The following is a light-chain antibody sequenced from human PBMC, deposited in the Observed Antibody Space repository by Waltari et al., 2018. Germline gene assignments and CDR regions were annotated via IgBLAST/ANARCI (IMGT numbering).Light chain of an antibody. J-gene: IGKJ2*01. V-gene: IGKV4-1*01. CDR1: QPVLYRANHKNY. CDR2: LAS. Sequence: DIVMTQSPDSLAVSLGERATIHCKSSQPVLYRANHKNYLAWYQQKPGQPPKLLIYLASTRESGVPDRFSGSGSGTDFTLTISSLQAEDVAVYYCHQFYVAPHTFGQGTRLVIK. CDR3: HQFYVAPHT.